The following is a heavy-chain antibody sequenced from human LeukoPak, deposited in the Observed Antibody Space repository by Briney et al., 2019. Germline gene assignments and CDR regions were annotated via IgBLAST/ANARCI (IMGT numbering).Heavy chain of an antibody. Sequence: GRSLRLSCAASGFTFDDYAMHWVRQAPGKGLEWVSGISWNSGSIGYADSVKGRFTISRDNAKNSLYLQMNSLRAEDTALYYCAKDIATTPAWYFDLWGRGTLVTVS. CDR3: AKDIATTPAWYFDL. CDR2: ISWNSGSI. D-gene: IGHD4-17*01. V-gene: IGHV3-9*01. CDR1: GFTFDDYA. J-gene: IGHJ2*01.